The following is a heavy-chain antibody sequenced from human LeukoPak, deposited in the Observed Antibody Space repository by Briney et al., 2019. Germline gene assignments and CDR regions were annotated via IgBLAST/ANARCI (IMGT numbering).Heavy chain of an antibody. CDR3: ARVLGATLWYYYYYMDV. V-gene: IGHV1-18*01. Sequence: GASVKVSCKASGYTFTSYGISWVRQAPGQGLEWMGWISAYNGNTNYAQKLQGRVTMTTDTSTSTAYMELRSLRSDDTAGYYCARVLGATLWYYYYYMDVWGKGTTVTISS. D-gene: IGHD1-26*01. CDR2: ISAYNGNT. J-gene: IGHJ6*03. CDR1: GYTFTSYG.